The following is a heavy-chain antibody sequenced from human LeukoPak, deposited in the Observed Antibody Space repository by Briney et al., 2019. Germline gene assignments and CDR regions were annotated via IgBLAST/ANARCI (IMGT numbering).Heavy chain of an antibody. J-gene: IGHJ4*02. D-gene: IGHD1-26*01. Sequence: PSETLSLTCTVSGGSISSSSYYWGWIRQPPGKGLEWIGSIYYSGSTYYNPSLKSRVTISVDTSKNQFSLKLSSVTAADTAVYYCARRHKSGIVGAYFDYWGQGTLVTVSS. CDR3: ARRHKSGIVGAYFDY. V-gene: IGHV4-39*01. CDR1: GGSISSSSYY. CDR2: IYYSGST.